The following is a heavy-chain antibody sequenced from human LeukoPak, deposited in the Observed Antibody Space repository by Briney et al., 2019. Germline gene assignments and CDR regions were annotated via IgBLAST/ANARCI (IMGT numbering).Heavy chain of an antibody. J-gene: IGHJ6*02. CDR3: ARVGGYCSTTSCSYGMDV. Sequence: ASVKVSCKPSGYTFTGYYMHWVRQAPGQGLEWMGWINPNSGGTNYAQKFQGRVTMTRDTSISTAYVELSSLTSDDTAVYYCARVGGYCSTTSCSYGMDVWGQGTTVTVSS. V-gene: IGHV1-2*02. CDR2: INPNSGGT. CDR1: GYTFTGYY. D-gene: IGHD2-2*01.